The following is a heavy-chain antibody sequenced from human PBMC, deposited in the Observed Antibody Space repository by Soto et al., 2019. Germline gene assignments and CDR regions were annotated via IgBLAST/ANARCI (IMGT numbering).Heavy chain of an antibody. V-gene: IGHV1-2*02. Sequence: ASVKVSCKASGSTFTGHYMHRARQAPGQGLEWIGWINPNSGGTNFVQKFQGRVTMTRDTDISTAYMDLSRLRSDDTSVYYFASWGPPCTTWELLRAYYYYYGMDVWGQGTTVTVSS. J-gene: IGHJ6*02. D-gene: IGHD1-26*01. CDR2: INPNSGGT. CDR3: ASWGPPCTTWELLRAYYYYYGMDV. CDR1: GSTFTGHY.